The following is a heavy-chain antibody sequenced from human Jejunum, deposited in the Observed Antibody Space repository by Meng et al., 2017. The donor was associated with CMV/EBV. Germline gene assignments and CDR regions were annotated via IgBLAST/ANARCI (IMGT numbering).Heavy chain of an antibody. V-gene: IGHV3-30*14. CDR1: GFNFSSHA. Sequence: ACGFNFSSHAMHWVRQAPGKGLEWVAVTSYDGNSQYYTDSVKGRFTISRDNSDNMVYLQMNSLRPDDTAVYYCARDGGGFNSSPFDYWGQGTLVTVSS. CDR2: TSYDGNSQ. CDR3: ARDGGGFNSSPFDY. J-gene: IGHJ4*02. D-gene: IGHD3-16*01.